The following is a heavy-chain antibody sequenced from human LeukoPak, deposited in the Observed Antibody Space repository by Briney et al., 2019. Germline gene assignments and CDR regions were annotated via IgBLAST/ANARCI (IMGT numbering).Heavy chain of an antibody. V-gene: IGHV4-31*03. D-gene: IGHD3-10*01. J-gene: IGHJ4*02. CDR3: AREQKVLNGGDYFDY. CDR1: GGSISSDDYY. Sequence: SETLSLTCTVSGGSISSDDYYWTWIRQRPGKGLEGIGYIYDSGSTYYKPSLMSRVTISVDTSKNQFSLKLSSVTAADTAVYYCAREQKVLNGGDYFDYWGQGALVTVSS. CDR2: IYDSGST.